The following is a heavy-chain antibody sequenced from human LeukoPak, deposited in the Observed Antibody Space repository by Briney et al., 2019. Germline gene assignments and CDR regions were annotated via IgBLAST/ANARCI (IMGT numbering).Heavy chain of an antibody. CDR1: GYIFTTCW. Sequence: GESLKISCKASGYIFTTCWIGWVRRMPGKGLEWMGIIYPGGSDARYSPSFQGQVTISADKSISTAYLQWSSLRASDTAIYYCARRDTSGFYYVNWGQGTLVSVSS. J-gene: IGHJ4*02. V-gene: IGHV5-51*01. CDR3: ARRDTSGFYYVN. CDR2: IYPGGSDA. D-gene: IGHD3-22*01.